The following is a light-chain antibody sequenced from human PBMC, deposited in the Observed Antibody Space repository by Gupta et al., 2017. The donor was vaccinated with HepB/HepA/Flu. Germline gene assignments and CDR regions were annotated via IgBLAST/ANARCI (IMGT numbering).Light chain of an antibody. CDR3: FSYTASDTWV. CDR2: DVS. Sequence: QSAPTQPRSVSGSPGQSVTISCTGTSSDAGAYNSVSWHQHHPAKAPKLIIYDVSKWPSGVPDRFSGSKFGNTASLTISGLQDEDEADYYCFSYTASDTWVFGGGTKLTVL. V-gene: IGLV2-11*01. CDR1: SSDAGAYNS. J-gene: IGLJ3*02.